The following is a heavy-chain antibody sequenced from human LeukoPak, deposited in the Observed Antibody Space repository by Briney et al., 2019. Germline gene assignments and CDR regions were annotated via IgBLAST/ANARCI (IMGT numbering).Heavy chain of an antibody. Sequence: SETLSLTCTVSGDFISSSSYYWGWIRQPPGKGLEWIGNIYYSGSTDYNPSLKSRVTISVDTFKNQFSLKLSSVTAADTAVYYCARGGEVVYNWFDPWGQGTLVTVSS. V-gene: IGHV4-39*07. J-gene: IGHJ5*02. CDR3: ARGGEVVYNWFDP. CDR1: GDFISSSSYY. D-gene: IGHD2-8*01. CDR2: IYYSGST.